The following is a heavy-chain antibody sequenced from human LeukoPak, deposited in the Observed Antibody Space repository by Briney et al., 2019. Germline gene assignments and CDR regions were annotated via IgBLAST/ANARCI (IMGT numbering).Heavy chain of an antibody. CDR3: ARGPQENKRYNSGWYVNY. D-gene: IGHD6-19*01. Sequence: GASVKVSCKASGYTFTSYDINWVRQATGQGLEWMGWMNPNSGNTGYAQNFQGRVTMTRNTSISTAYMELSSLTSEDTAVYYCARGPQENKRYNSGWYVNYWGQGTLVTVSS. J-gene: IGHJ4*02. CDR1: GYTFTSYD. CDR2: MNPNSGNT. V-gene: IGHV1-8*01.